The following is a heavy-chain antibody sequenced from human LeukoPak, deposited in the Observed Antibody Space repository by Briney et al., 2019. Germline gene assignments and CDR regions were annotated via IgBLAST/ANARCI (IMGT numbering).Heavy chain of an antibody. CDR2: ISSGSGYI. J-gene: IGHJ4*02. D-gene: IGHD6-13*01. CDR1: GFAFSGYS. CDR3: GGGPKWIAASGRYFFDS. V-gene: IGHV3-21*01. Sequence: GGSLRLSCAASGFAFSGYSMNWVRQTPGKGLEWVSSISSGSGYIYYADSLKGRFTISRDNAKNSLYLQMNSLRAEDTAVYYVGGGPKWIAASGRYFFDSWGQGPQVAVPS.